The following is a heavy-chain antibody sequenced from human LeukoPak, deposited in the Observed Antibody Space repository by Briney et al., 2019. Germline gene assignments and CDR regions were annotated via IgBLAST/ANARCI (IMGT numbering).Heavy chain of an antibody. V-gene: IGHV3-23*01. D-gene: IGHD2-2*01. CDR1: GFTFSSYD. CDR2: ISGSGGST. J-gene: IGHJ4*02. CDR3: AKDRPMPVYYFDY. Sequence: GGSLRLSCTASGFTFSSYDMSWVRQAPGKGLEWVSGISGSGGSTYYADSVKGRFTISRDNSKNTLYLQMNSLRAEDTAIYYCAKDRPMPVYYFDYWGQGTLVTVSS.